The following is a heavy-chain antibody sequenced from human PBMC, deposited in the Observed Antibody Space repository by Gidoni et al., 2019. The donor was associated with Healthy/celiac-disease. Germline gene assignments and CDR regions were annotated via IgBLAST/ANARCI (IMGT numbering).Heavy chain of an antibody. CDR2: IYYSGST. D-gene: IGHD2-2*01. Sequence: QLQLQESGPGLVKPSETLSLTCTVSGGSISSSSYYWGWIRQPPGKGLEWIGSIYYSGSTYYNPSLKSRVTISVDTSKNQFSLKLSSVTAADTAVYYCARTYCSSTSCRYYYYYGMDVWGQGTTVTVSS. CDR1: GGSISSSSYY. J-gene: IGHJ6*02. CDR3: ARTYCSSTSCRYYYYYGMDV. V-gene: IGHV4-39*01.